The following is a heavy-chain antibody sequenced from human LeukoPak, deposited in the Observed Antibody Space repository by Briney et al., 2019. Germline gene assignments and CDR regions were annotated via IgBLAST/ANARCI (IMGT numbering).Heavy chain of an antibody. J-gene: IGHJ2*01. CDR1: GGYVNRGTFF. D-gene: IGHD4-17*01. CDR3: ARVLHDYGDYGYFDL. V-gene: IGHV4-61*01. CDR2: IYYSGST. Sequence: AETLSLTCAVSGGYVNRGTFFWTWIRKPPGKGLEWIGYIYYSGSTNYNPSLKSRVTISVDTSKNQFSLKLSSVTAADTAVYYCARVLHDYGDYGYFDLWGRGTLVTVSS.